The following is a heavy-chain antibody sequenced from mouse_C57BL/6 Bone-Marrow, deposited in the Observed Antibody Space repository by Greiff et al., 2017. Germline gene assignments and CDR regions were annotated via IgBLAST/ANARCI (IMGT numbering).Heavy chain of an antibody. Sequence: QVQLQQSGAELVMPGASVKLSCKASGYTFTSYWMHWVKQRPGQGLEWIGEIDPSDSYTNYNQKFKGKSTLTVDKSSSTAYMQLSSLTSEDSAVYYCARLAIYYGNDAWFAYWGQGTLVTVSA. J-gene: IGHJ3*01. V-gene: IGHV1-69*01. CDR3: ARLAIYYGNDAWFAY. D-gene: IGHD2-2*01. CDR1: GYTFTSYW. CDR2: IDPSDSYT.